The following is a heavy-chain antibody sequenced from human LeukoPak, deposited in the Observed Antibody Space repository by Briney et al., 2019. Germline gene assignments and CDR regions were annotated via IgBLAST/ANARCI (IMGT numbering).Heavy chain of an antibody. Sequence: PSETLSLTCTVSGGSISGYSWSWIRQPAGKGLEWIGRIYTSGSTNYNPSLKSRVTMSVDTSKNQFSLKLSSVTVADTAVYYCATTYYYDSSGYRLFDYWGQGTLVTVSS. CDR3: ATTYYYDSSGYRLFDY. CDR1: GGSISGYS. V-gene: IGHV4-4*07. J-gene: IGHJ4*02. D-gene: IGHD3-22*01. CDR2: IYTSGST.